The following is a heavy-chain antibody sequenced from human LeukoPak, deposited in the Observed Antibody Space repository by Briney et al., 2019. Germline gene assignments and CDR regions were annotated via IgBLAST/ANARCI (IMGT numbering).Heavy chain of an antibody. CDR3: AKGGTDFWSGYIDS. Sequence: PGGSLRLSCAASGFTFSSYGMHWVRQAPGKGLEWGAFIRYDGSNKYYADSVKGRFTISRDNPKNTLSLQMNSLRVEDTAVYYCAKGGTDFWSGYIDSWGQGTLVTVSS. CDR1: GFTFSSYG. J-gene: IGHJ4*02. V-gene: IGHV3-30*02. D-gene: IGHD3-3*01. CDR2: IRYDGSNK.